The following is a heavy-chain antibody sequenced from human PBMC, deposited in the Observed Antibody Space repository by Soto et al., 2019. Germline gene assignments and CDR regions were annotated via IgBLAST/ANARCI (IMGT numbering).Heavy chain of an antibody. V-gene: IGHV3-23*01. CDR3: AKDESSSMYYFAY. CDR2: ISGSGGST. D-gene: IGHD6-13*01. CDR1: GFTLSSNA. Sequence: GGSLRLSCAASGFTLSSNAMSWVRQAPGKGLEWVSAISGSGGSTYYADSVKGRFTISRDNSKNTLFLQMNSLRAEDTAVYYCAKDESSSMYYFAYWGLGTLVTVSS. J-gene: IGHJ4*02.